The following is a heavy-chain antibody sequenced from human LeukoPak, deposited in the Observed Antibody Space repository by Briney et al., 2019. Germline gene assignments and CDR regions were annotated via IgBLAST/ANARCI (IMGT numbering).Heavy chain of an antibody. D-gene: IGHD3-22*01. V-gene: IGHV4-34*01. CDR2: INHSGST. CDR3: ARLLRLLPYYYYYMDV. CDR1: GGSFSGYY. J-gene: IGHJ6*03. Sequence: SETLSLTCAVYGGSFSGYYWSWIRQPPGKGLEWIGEINHSGSTNYNPSLKSRVTISVDTSKNQFSLKLSSVSAADTAVYYCARLLRLLPYYYYYMDVWGKGTTVTVSS.